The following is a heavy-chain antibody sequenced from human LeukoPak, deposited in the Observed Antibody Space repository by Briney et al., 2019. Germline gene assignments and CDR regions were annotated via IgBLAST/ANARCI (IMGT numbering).Heavy chain of an antibody. D-gene: IGHD3-10*01. CDR2: TSYDGSNK. CDR3: AKKSPGTYYAPPDY. J-gene: IGHJ4*02. Sequence: PGRSLRLSCAASGFTFSSYAMHWVRQAPGKGLEWVAVTSYDGSNKNYADSVKGRFTISRDNSKNTLYLQMNSLRAEDTAVYYCAKKSPGTYYAPPDYWGQGTLVTVSS. V-gene: IGHV3-30*18. CDR1: GFTFSSYA.